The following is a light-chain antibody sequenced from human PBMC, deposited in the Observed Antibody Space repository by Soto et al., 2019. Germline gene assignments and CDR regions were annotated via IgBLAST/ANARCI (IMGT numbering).Light chain of an antibody. J-gene: IGLJ3*02. CDR1: NGHSTYI. CDR2: LESSGTY. Sequence: QLVLTQSSSASASLGSSVKLTCTLSNGHSTYIIAWHQQQPGKAPRYLMKLESSGTYNKGSGVPDRFSGSSSGTDRYLYISNLQFEDEADYHCETWDMNTRVFGGGTKLTVL. CDR3: ETWDMNTRV. V-gene: IGLV4-60*02.